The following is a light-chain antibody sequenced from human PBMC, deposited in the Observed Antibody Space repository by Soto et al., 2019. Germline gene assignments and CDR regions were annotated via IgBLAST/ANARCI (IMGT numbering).Light chain of an antibody. CDR2: GAS. J-gene: IGKJ1*01. V-gene: IGKV3D-15*01. CDR3: QQYRGWPRT. CDR1: QSVDID. Sequence: EIVLTQSPGTLSVSPGERVTLSCRASQSVDIDLAWYQQKPGQAPRLLIDGASTRATDMPGRFRGSGAGAEFTLTISSLQSEDSAVYYCQQYRGWPRTFGQGTKVEIK.